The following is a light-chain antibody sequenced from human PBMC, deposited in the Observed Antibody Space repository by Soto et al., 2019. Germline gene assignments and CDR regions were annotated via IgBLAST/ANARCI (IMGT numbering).Light chain of an antibody. Sequence: DIQMTQSPSTLSASVGDRVTITCRASQSISGWLAWYQQRPGKAPKLLIYDASSLESGVPSRFSGSGSGTEFTLTIGGLQPDDFATYYCQQYSGYSLFTFGPGPIVDIK. V-gene: IGKV1-5*01. CDR1: QSISGW. J-gene: IGKJ3*01. CDR2: DAS. CDR3: QQYSGYSLFT.